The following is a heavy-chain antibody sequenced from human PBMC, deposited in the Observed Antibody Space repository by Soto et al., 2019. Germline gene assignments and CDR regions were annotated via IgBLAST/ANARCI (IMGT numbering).Heavy chain of an antibody. D-gene: IGHD3-10*01. Sequence: SETLSLTCTVSGGSISSYYWSWIRQPAGKGLEWIGRIYTSGSTNYNPSLKSRVTMSVDTSKNQFSLKLSSVTAADTAVYYCAREGELGGSGSRYGDYYYYYGMDVWGQGTTVTGSS. V-gene: IGHV4-4*07. CDR2: IYTSGST. CDR1: GGSISSYY. J-gene: IGHJ6*02. CDR3: AREGELGGSGSRYGDYYYYYGMDV.